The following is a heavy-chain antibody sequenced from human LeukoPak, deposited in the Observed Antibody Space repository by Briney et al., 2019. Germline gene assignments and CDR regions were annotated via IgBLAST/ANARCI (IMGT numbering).Heavy chain of an antibody. J-gene: IGHJ4*02. CDR3: AISEQWLVPLDY. Sequence: GGSLRPSCAASGFTFSSYAMHWVRQAPGKGLEWVAVISYDGSNKYYADSVKGRFTISRDNSKNTLYLQMNSLRAEDTAVYYCAISEQWLVPLDYWGQGTLVTVSS. CDR2: ISYDGSNK. D-gene: IGHD6-19*01. CDR1: GFTFSSYA. V-gene: IGHV3-30-3*01.